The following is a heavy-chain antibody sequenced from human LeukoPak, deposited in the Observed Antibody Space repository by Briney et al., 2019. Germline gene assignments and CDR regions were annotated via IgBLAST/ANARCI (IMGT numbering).Heavy chain of an antibody. V-gene: IGHV4-39*01. Sequence: PSETLSLTCTVSGGSISGSSYYWGWIRQPPGKGLEWIGTIYYSGNTYYNPSLKSRVTISVDTSNNQFSLNLRSVTAADTTLYCCGRHNLNHGWFDPWGQGTLVTVSS. D-gene: IGHD1-14*01. CDR2: IYYSGNT. CDR1: GGSISGSSYY. CDR3: GRHNLNHGWFDP. J-gene: IGHJ5*02.